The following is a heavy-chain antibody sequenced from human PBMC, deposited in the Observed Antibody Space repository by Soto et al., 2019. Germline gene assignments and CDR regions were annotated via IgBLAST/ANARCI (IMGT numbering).Heavy chain of an antibody. Sequence: GGSLRLSCAASGFTCSSYSLSWVRQAPGKGLDWVSAIRGSGDNTYYADSVKGRFTISRDNSKNTLYLQMNSLRAEDTAVYYCAKGYDSSGYYHFDYWGQGTLVTVS. D-gene: IGHD3-22*01. CDR3: AKGYDSSGYYHFDY. J-gene: IGHJ4*02. V-gene: IGHV3-23*01. CDR1: GFTCSSYS. CDR2: IRGSGDNT.